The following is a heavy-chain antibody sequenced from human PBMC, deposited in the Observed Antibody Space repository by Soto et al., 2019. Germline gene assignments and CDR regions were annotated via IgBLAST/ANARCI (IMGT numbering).Heavy chain of an antibody. CDR3: ARGPLVNWNSPYYGMDV. CDR1: GGTFSSYA. J-gene: IGHJ6*02. D-gene: IGHD1-7*01. V-gene: IGHV1-69*13. Sequence: ASVKVSCKASGGTFSSYAISWVRQAPGQGLEWMGGIIPIFGTANYAQKLQGRVTITADESTSTAYMELSSLRSEDTAVYYCARGPLVNWNSPYYGMDVWGQGTTVTVSS. CDR2: IIPIFGTA.